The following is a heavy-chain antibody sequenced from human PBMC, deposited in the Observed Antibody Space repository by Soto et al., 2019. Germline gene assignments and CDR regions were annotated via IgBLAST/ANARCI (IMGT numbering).Heavy chain of an antibody. D-gene: IGHD6-13*01. V-gene: IGHV1-58*01. CDR2: IVVGSGNT. CDR3: AALPTGNSRTLVPIAAVRYGMDV. CDR1: GFTFTSSA. J-gene: IGHJ6*02. Sequence: ASVKVSCKASGFTFTSSAVQWVRQARGQRLEWIGWIVVGSGNTNYAQKFQERVTITRDMSTSTAYMELSSLRSEDTAVYYCAALPTGNSRTLVPIAAVRYGMDVWGQGTTVTVSS.